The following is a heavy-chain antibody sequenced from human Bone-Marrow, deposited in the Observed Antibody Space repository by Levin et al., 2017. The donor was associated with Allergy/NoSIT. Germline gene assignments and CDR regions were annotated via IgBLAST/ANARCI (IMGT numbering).Heavy chain of an antibody. Sequence: SETLSLTCAVSGGSISSGGYSWSWIRQPPGKGLEWIGYIYHSGSTYYNPSLKSRVTISVDRSKNQFSLKLSSVTAADTAVYYCARSEGSTSSPGEFDYWGQGTLVTVSS. CDR2: IYHSGST. CDR1: GGSISSGGYS. CDR3: ARSEGSTSSPGEFDY. D-gene: IGHD2-2*01. V-gene: IGHV4-30-2*01. J-gene: IGHJ4*02.